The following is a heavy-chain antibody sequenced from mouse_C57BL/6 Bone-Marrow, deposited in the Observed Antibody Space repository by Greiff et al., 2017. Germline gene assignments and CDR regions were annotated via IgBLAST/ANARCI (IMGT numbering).Heavy chain of an antibody. D-gene: IGHD2-2*01. CDR3: ARGGLPLSMDY. V-gene: IGHV1-55*01. CDR2: IYPGSGST. J-gene: IGHJ4*01. CDR1: GYTFTSYW. Sequence: VQLQQPGAELVKPGASVKMSCKASGYTFTSYWITWVKQRPGQGLEWIGDIYPGSGSTNYNEKFKSKATLTVDTSSSTAYVLLSSLTAEDSAVYYCARGGLPLSMDYWGKGTSVTVSS.